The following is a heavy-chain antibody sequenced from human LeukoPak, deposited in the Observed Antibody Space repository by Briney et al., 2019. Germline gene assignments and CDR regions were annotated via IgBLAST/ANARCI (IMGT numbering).Heavy chain of an antibody. CDR1: GGSITSGSYY. J-gene: IGHJ6*03. CDR3: ARGIRFAYSYYYLDV. Sequence: PSETLSLTCTVSGGSITSGSYYWNWIRQPAGKGLEGIGRIYSRGTTNYNPSLKSRVTISVDTSKSQFSLKLSSVTAADTAVYYCARGIRFAYSYYYLDVWGKGTTVTISS. CDR2: IYSRGTT. V-gene: IGHV4-61*02. D-gene: IGHD3-3*01.